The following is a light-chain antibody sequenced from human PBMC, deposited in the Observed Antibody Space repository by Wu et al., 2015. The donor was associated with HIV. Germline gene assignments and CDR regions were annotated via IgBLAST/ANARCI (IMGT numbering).Light chain of an antibody. V-gene: IGKV1-6*01. CDR2: GAS. CDR1: QDIRED. CDR3: LQDYDYPRA. J-gene: IGKJ5*01. Sequence: AIQMTQSPSSLSASVGDTVTISCRASQDIREDLGWYQQQPGRAPKLLIYGASSLHTGVPSRFSGSGSGTDFTLTISNLQPEDFATYYCLQDYDYPRAFGQGT.